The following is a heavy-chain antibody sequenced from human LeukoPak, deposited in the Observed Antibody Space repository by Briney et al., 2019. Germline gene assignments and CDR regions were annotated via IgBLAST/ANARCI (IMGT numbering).Heavy chain of an antibody. Sequence: SETLSLTCAVYGGSFSGYYWSWIRQPPGKGLEWIGEINHSASTNYNPSLKSRVTISVDTSKNQFSLKLSSVTAADTAVYYCARGRIAVAGTLVDYWGQGTLVTVSS. V-gene: IGHV4-34*01. CDR3: ARGRIAVAGTLVDY. D-gene: IGHD6-19*01. CDR2: INHSAST. CDR1: GGSFSGYY. J-gene: IGHJ4*02.